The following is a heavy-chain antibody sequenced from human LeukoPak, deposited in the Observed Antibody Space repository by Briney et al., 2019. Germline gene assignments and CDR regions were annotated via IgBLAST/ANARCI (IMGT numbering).Heavy chain of an antibody. V-gene: IGHV3-73*01. CDR2: IRSKANSYAT. J-gene: IGHJ6*03. Sequence: GGSLRLSCAASGFTFSSYGMHWVRQASGKGLEWVGRIRSKANSYATAYAASVKGRFTISRDDAKNTAYLRMNSLKTEDTAVYYCTRHGESTYDFWSGYFPPEAYYYYYMDVWGKGTTVTVSS. CDR1: GFTFSSYG. CDR3: TRHGESTYDFWSGYFPPEAYYYYYMDV. D-gene: IGHD3-3*01.